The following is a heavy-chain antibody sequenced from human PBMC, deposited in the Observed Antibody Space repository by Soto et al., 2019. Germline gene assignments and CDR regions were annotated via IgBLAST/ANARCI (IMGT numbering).Heavy chain of an antibody. CDR1: GGSVSSGSYY. CDR2: IYYSGST. CDR3: ARVGPRITIFGVVIFPPNYYYYGMDV. J-gene: IGHJ6*02. V-gene: IGHV4-61*01. Sequence: QVQLQESGPGLVKPSETLSLTCTVSGGSVSSGSYYWSWIRQPPGKGLEWIGYIYYSGSTNYNPSLKGRVTISVDTSKNQFSLKLSSMTAADTAVYYCARVGPRITIFGVVIFPPNYYYYGMDVWGQGTTVTVSS. D-gene: IGHD3-3*01.